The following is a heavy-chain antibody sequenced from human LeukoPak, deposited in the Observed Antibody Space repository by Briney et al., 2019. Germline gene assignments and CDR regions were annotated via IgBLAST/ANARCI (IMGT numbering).Heavy chain of an antibody. CDR3: AIECSRVTIGGGIWFDP. Sequence: GGSLRLSCAASGFTFSSYGMHWVRQAPGKGLERVTFIQSDASRKDYADSVKGRFSISRDRSKHSVYLQMNSLRADDTALYYCAIECSRVTIGGGIWFDPWGQGTLVTVSS. J-gene: IGHJ5*02. CDR2: IQSDASRK. CDR1: GFTFSSYG. V-gene: IGHV3-30*02. D-gene: IGHD2-15*01.